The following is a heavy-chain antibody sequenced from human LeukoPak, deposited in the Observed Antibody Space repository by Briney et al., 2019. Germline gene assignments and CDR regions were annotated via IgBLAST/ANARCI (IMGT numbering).Heavy chain of an antibody. CDR3: AREDDSSSSAFDI. CDR2: ISSGSSTI. Sequence: GGSLRLSCAASGFTFSSYSMNWVRQAPGKGLEWVSYISSGSSTIYYADSVKGRFTISRDNAKNSLYLQMNSLRAEDTAVYYCAREDDSSSSAFDIWGQGTMVTVSS. J-gene: IGHJ3*02. V-gene: IGHV3-48*01. CDR1: GFTFSSYS. D-gene: IGHD6-13*01.